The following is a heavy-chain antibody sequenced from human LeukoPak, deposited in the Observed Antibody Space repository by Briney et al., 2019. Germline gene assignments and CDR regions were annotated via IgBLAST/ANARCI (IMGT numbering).Heavy chain of an antibody. CDR3: VRRIVGAERNWFDA. CDR1: GGSFSGYC. Sequence: PSETLSLTCAVSGGSFSGYCRSWVRQPPGKGLEWIGEINHSGSSNYKAALKSRVTISIDTSKNKFLLKLNSVTAADTAVYYCVRRIVGAERNWFDAWGKGTLVTVSS. CDR2: INHSGSS. J-gene: IGHJ5*02. V-gene: IGHV4-34*01. D-gene: IGHD1-26*01.